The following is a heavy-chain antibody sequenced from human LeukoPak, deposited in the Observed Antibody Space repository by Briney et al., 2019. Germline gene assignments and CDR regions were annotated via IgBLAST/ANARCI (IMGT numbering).Heavy chain of an antibody. CDR2: IRYDGSNK. D-gene: IGHD5-18*01. V-gene: IGHV3-30*02. Sequence: PGGSLRLSCAASGFTFSSYGMHWVRQAPGKGLEWVAFIRYDGSNKYYADSVKGRFTISRDNSKNTLYLQMNSLRAEDTAVYYCANIRGYSLRSPLAYWGRGTLVTVSS. CDR1: GFTFSSYG. J-gene: IGHJ4*02. CDR3: ANIRGYSLRSPLAY.